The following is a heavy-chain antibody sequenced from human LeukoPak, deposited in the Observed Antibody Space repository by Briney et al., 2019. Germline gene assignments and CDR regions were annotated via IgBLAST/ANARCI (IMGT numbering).Heavy chain of an antibody. CDR3: AKGTSWFGED. CDR2: VTSDGRWT. CDR1: GFTFSTYA. Sequence: PGGSLRLSCAASGFTFSTYAMTWVHQAPGKGLKWVAAVTSDGRWTNYADSVKGRFTVSRDNSKDTLFMQMSSLRAEDTAVYYCAKGTSWFGEDWGLGTLVTVSS. V-gene: IGHV3-23*01. J-gene: IGHJ4*02. D-gene: IGHD3-10*01.